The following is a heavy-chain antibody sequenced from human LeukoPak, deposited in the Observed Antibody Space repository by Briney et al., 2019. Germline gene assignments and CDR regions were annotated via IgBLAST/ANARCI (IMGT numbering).Heavy chain of an antibody. J-gene: IGHJ4*02. Sequence: PGGSLRLSCGASGFTFSDHWMSWVRQAPGKGLEWVSGISGSGGDTYFADSVKGRFTISRDNSKNTVFLQMDSLRAEDTAVYYCAKTTAGYSSGRYPGWPIDYWGQGTLVTVFS. D-gene: IGHD6-19*01. CDR2: ISGSGGDT. V-gene: IGHV3-23*01. CDR3: AKTTAGYSSGRYPGWPIDY. CDR1: GFTFSDHW.